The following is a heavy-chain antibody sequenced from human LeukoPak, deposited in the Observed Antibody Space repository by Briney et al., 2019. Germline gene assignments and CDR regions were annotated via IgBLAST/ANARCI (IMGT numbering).Heavy chain of an antibody. Sequence: HGDSVTVSCTASGYTFTGYYMHWVRQAHGQGLEWMGWINPNSGGTNYAQTFQGRVTMTRDTSISTAYMELRRLSSDDTAVYYRARRGGGYSRYKHRNWFDPWGQGTLVTVSS. J-gene: IGHJ5*02. CDR1: GYTFTGYY. CDR2: INPNSGGT. V-gene: IGHV1-2*02. D-gene: IGHD6-13*01. CDR3: ARRGGGYSRYKHRNWFDP.